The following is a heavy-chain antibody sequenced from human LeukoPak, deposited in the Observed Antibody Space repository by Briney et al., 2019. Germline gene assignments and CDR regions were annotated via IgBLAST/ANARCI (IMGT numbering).Heavy chain of an antibody. D-gene: IGHD3-22*01. Sequence: SETLSLTCTVSGGSIGSHYWSWIRQPPGEGLEWIGYIYYSGTTSYNPSLKSRVTISVDTSKNQFSLKLSSVTAADTAVYYCARDYYDSRGEAFDIWGLGTMVIVSS. J-gene: IGHJ3*02. CDR1: GGSIGSHY. CDR2: IYYSGTT. V-gene: IGHV4-59*11. CDR3: ARDYYDSRGEAFDI.